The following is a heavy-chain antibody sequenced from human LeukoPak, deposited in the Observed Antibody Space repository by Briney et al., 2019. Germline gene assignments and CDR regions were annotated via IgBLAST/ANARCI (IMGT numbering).Heavy chain of an antibody. Sequence: HGESLKISCKGSGYSFTSYWIGWVRQMPGKGLEWMGIIYPGDSYTNYSPSFQGHVTISADKSISTAYLQWSSLKASDTAMYYCAGEGYSNNDGMDVWGQGTTVTVSS. J-gene: IGHJ6*02. CDR3: AGEGYSNNDGMDV. CDR1: GYSFTSYW. D-gene: IGHD2-15*01. V-gene: IGHV5-51*01. CDR2: IYPGDSYT.